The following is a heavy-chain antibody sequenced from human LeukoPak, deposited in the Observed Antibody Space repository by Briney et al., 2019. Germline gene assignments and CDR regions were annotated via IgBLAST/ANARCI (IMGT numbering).Heavy chain of an antibody. V-gene: IGHV3-30*04. CDR3: ARDQSRYDYGMDV. CDR2: ISYDGSNK. CDR1: GFTFSSYA. Sequence: GGSLRLSCAASGFTFSSYAMHWVRQAPGKGLEWVAVISYDGSNKYYADSVKGRFTISRDNSKNTLYLQMNSLRAEDTAVYYCARDQSRYDYGMDVWGKGTTVTVSS. D-gene: IGHD1-14*01. J-gene: IGHJ6*04.